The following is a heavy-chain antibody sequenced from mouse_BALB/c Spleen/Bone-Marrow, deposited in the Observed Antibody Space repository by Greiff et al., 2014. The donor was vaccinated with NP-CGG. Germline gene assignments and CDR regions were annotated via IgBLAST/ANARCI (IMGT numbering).Heavy chain of an antibody. CDR1: GFNIKDTY. CDR3: ASLTGTFDY. CDR2: IDPASGNI. Sequence: EVKLMESGTDLVKPGASVKLSCTASGFNIKDTYMHWVKQRPEQGLDWIGRIDPASGNIQYDPKFQGRAAITADTSSNTAYLQLGSLTSEDTAVYYCASLTGTFDYWGQGTPLTVSS. D-gene: IGHD4-1*01. V-gene: IGHV14-3*02. J-gene: IGHJ2*01.